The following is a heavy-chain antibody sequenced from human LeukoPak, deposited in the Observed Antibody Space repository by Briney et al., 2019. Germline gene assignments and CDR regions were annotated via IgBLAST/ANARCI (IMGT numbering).Heavy chain of an antibody. CDR3: ARSLRDAFDI. J-gene: IGHJ3*02. V-gene: IGHV3-21*06. CDR2: LSGTGRYI. CDR1: GXTFSSYT. Sequence: AGGSLRLSCAASGXTFSSYTMNWVRQAPGKGLEWVSSLSGTGRYIYYADLMKGRFTISRDNAKNSLYLQMNSLRAEDTAVYYCARSLRDAFDIWGQGTMVTVSS.